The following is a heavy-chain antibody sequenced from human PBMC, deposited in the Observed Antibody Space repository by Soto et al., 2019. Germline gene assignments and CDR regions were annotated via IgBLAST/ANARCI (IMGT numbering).Heavy chain of an antibody. D-gene: IGHD2-15*01. Sequence: XSVKVSGSASGYTFTSYYISWVQQAPGQGVEWMGWISAYNGNTNYAQKLQGRVTMTTDTSTSTAYMELRSLRSDDTAVYYCARDGQDCSGGSCYYFLDYWGQGTLVTVSS. CDR1: GYTFTSYY. CDR3: ARDGQDCSGGSCYYFLDY. J-gene: IGHJ4*02. V-gene: IGHV1-18*04. CDR2: ISAYNGNT.